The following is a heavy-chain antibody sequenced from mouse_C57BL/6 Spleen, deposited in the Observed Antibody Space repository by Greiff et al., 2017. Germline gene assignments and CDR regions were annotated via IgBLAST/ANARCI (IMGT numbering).Heavy chain of an antibody. Sequence: VKLQQPGAELVRPGSSVKLSCKASGYTFTSYWMHWVKQRPIQGLEWIGNIDPSDSETHYNQKFKDKATLTVDKSSSTAYMQLSSLTSEDSAVYYCARGRYGSSHWYFDVWGTGTTVTVSS. J-gene: IGHJ1*03. V-gene: IGHV1-52*01. D-gene: IGHD1-1*01. CDR2: IDPSDSET. CDR1: GYTFTSYW. CDR3: ARGRYGSSHWYFDV.